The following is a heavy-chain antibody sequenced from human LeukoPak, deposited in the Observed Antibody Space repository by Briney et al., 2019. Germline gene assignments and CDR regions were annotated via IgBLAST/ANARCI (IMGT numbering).Heavy chain of an antibody. CDR1: GFTFSSYS. V-gene: IGHV3-21*01. CDR3: ARIFRELFDYFDY. CDR2: ISSSSYI. D-gene: IGHD3-10*01. J-gene: IGHJ4*02. Sequence: GGSLRLSCAASGFTFSSYSMNWVRQAPGKGLEWVSSISSSSYIYYADSVKGRFTISRDNAKNSLYLQMNSLRAEDTAVYYCARIFRELFDYFDYWGQGTLVTVSS.